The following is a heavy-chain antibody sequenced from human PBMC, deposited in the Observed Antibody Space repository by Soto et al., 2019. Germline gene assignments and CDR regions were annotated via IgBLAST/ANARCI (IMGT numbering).Heavy chain of an antibody. Sequence: QVQLVQSGAEVKKPGASVKVSCKASGYTFTSYGISWVRQAPGQGLEWMGWISAYNGNTNNAQKLQGRVNRTTDTATSTAYMELSSLRSDDTAVHYCARCPTTARQLVFYYYYYMDVWGKGTTVTVSS. CDR2: ISAYNGNT. J-gene: IGHJ6*03. CDR3: ARCPTTARQLVFYYYYYMDV. CDR1: GYTFTSYG. D-gene: IGHD6-13*01. V-gene: IGHV1-18*01.